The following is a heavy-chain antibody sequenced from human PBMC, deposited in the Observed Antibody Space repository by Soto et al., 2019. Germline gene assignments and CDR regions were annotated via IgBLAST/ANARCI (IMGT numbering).Heavy chain of an antibody. V-gene: IGHV4-31*03. D-gene: IGHD3-3*01. CDR2: IYYSGST. CDR3: ARAKKIFGIITVFDY. CDR1: VGSINSGGYY. Sequence: SETLSLTCTVSVGSINSGGYYWSWIRQHPGKGLEWIGYIYYSGSTYYNPSLKSRVTISVDTSKNQFSLKLTSVTAADTAVYFCARAKKIFGIITVFDYWGQGNLVTVSS. J-gene: IGHJ4*02.